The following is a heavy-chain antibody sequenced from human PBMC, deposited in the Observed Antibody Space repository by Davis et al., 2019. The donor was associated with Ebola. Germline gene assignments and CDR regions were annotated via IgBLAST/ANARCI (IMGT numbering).Heavy chain of an antibody. Sequence: SVPVPCMASGYTFTSYGISCVRQAPGQGLEWMGWISAYNGNTNYAQKLQGRVTMTTDTSTSTAYMELRSLRSDDTAVYYCARELELNWYFDPWGRGTLVTVSS. D-gene: IGHD1-7*01. CDR3: ARELELNWYFDP. CDR1: GYTFTSYG. J-gene: IGHJ2*01. V-gene: IGHV1-18*01. CDR2: ISAYNGNT.